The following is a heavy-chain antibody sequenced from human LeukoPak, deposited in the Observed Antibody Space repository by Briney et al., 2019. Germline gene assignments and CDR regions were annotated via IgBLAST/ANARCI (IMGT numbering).Heavy chain of an antibody. J-gene: IGHJ3*02. D-gene: IGHD3-22*01. CDR2: ISTNSQTI. V-gene: IGHV3-48*01. CDR3: ATYFDTTGYSKEAYAM. Sequence: GGSLRLSCVTSGITFSRYSMNWVRQAPGRGLNGLSSISTNSQTIYYGDSAKGRFAISRDNGKNLLYLEMTSLRVEDTAVYYCATYFDTTGYSKEAYAMWGQGTLVTVSS. CDR1: GITFSRYS.